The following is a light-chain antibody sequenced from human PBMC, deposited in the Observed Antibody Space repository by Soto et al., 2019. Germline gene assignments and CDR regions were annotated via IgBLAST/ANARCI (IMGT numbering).Light chain of an antibody. J-gene: IGKJ2*01. CDR1: QSVGSF. Sequence: EIVLTQSPATLSLSPGERATLSCRASQSVGSFLAWYQQKPRQAPRLLIYDASNRATGIPARFSGSGSGTDFTLTISSLEPEDFALYYCQQRSNWPYTFGQGTKLEIK. V-gene: IGKV3-11*01. CDR3: QQRSNWPYT. CDR2: DAS.